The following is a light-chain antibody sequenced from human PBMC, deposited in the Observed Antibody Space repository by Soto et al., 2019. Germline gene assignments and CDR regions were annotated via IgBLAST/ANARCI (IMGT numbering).Light chain of an antibody. J-gene: IGKJ2*01. CDR1: QSVTSN. CDR2: VAS. CDR3: QQYKNWPYT. V-gene: IGKV3-15*01. Sequence: EIVMTQSPATLSVSPGERDTLSCRASQSVTSNLAWYQQKPGQAPRLLIYVASTRATGIPARFSGSGSGTEFTLTISSLESEDFAVYYCQQYKNWPYTFGQGTKLEIK.